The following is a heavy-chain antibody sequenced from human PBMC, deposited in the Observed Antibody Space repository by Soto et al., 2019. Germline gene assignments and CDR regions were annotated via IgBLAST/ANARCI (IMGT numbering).Heavy chain of an antibody. D-gene: IGHD3-10*01. V-gene: IGHV1-3*01. CDR3: ARDMGFGLSDY. Sequence: XSVKVSCKASGYTFTSYAMHWVRQAPGQRLEWMGWINAGNGNTKYSQKFQGRVTITRDTSASTAYMELSSLRSEDTAVYYCARDMGFGLSDYWGQGTLVTVSS. CDR1: GYTFTSYA. J-gene: IGHJ4*02. CDR2: INAGNGNT.